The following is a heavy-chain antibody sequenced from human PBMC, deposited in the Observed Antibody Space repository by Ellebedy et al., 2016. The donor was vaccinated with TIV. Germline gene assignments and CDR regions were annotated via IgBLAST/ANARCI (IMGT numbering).Heavy chain of an antibody. V-gene: IGHV4-34*01. CDR1: GGSFSGYY. CDR2: INQSGST. J-gene: IGHJ6*02. CDR3: ARGTDGSGHSLYYYYGMDV. D-gene: IGHD3-22*01. Sequence: MPSETLSLTCAVYGGSFSGYYWSLIRQQPGKGLEWIGEINQSGSTKYNPSLKSLVTVSVDTSKNQISLKLSYVTAADTAVYYCARGTDGSGHSLYYYYGMDVWGQGTTVTVSS.